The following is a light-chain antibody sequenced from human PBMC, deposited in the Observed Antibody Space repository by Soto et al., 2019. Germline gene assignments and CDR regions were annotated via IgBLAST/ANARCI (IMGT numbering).Light chain of an antibody. CDR1: SSDVGSYNL. J-gene: IGLJ2*01. Sequence: QSALTQPASVSGSPGQSITISCTGTSSDVGSYNLVSWYQQHPGKAPKLMIYEDIERPSGVSNRFSGSKSGNTASLTISGLQTKDEADYYCCSYAGGTSVVFGGGTKLTVL. CDR3: CSYAGGTSVV. CDR2: EDI. V-gene: IGLV2-23*01.